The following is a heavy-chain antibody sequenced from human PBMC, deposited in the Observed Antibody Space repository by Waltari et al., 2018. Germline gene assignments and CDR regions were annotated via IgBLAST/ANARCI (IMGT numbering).Heavy chain of an antibody. J-gene: IGHJ3*02. CDR3: ATFPGAETFDM. V-gene: IGHV3-23*01. D-gene: IGHD3-10*01. CDR1: GFTFSSYS. CDR2: ISGAGTGT. Sequence: EEQLLQSGGGLVQPGGSLRLSCAGSGFTFSSYSMVWVRQAPGRRVQWVSAISGAGTGTYYADSVKGRFTSSRDNFMKTLYLQMNSLSADDTAVYYCATFPGAETFDMWGQGTMVTVSS.